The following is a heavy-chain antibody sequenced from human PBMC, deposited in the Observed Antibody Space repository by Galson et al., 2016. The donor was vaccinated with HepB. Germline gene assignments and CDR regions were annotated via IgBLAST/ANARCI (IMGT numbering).Heavy chain of an antibody. CDR3: ARVRLTSVTRHWTGTTYSHSGIDV. CDR2: IKQDGSEK. V-gene: IGHV3-7*03. D-gene: IGHD1-14*01. Sequence: SLRLSCAASGFSFSAYWMSWVRQSPGKGLAWVANIKQDGSEKYYVDSVKGRFTISRDNARNSLYLQVNGLRADDTAVYYCARVRLTSVTRHWTGTTYSHSGIDVWGQGTTVTVSS. J-gene: IGHJ6*02. CDR1: GFSFSAYW.